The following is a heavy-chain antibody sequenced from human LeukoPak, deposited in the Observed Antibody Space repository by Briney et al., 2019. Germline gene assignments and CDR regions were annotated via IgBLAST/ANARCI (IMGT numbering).Heavy chain of an antibody. CDR2: ISAYNGNT. J-gene: IGHJ4*02. CDR1: GYTFNSYG. D-gene: IGHD7-27*01. CDR3: AKVSIYAGEGDYFDY. V-gene: IGHV1-18*01. Sequence: GASVKVSCKTSGYTFNSYGISWVRQAPGQGLEWMGWISAYNGNTNYAQKLQGRVTMTADASTSTGYMELRSLRSDDTAVYYCAKVSIYAGEGDYFDYWGQGALVTVSS.